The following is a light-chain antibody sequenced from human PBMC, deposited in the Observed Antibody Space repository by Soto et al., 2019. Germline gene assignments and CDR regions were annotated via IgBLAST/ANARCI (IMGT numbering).Light chain of an antibody. CDR3: QQYNTYST. CDR1: QSISSY. CDR2: KAS. Sequence: DIQMTQSPSTLSASVGDRVTITCRASQSISSYLAWYQQRPGKAPKLLIYKASSLDSGVPSRFSGSGSGTEFTLTINSLQPDDFANYYCQQYNTYSTFGQGPKVEIK. V-gene: IGKV1-5*03. J-gene: IGKJ1*01.